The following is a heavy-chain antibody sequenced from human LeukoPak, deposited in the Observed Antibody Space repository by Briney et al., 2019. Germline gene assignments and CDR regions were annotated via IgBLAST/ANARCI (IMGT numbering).Heavy chain of an antibody. D-gene: IGHD2-2*01. Sequence: PSQTLSLTCTVSGGSISSGDYYWSWIRQPPGKGLEWIGYIYYSGSTYYNPSLKSRVTISVDTSENQFSLKLSSVTAADTAVYYCAREGQGSTHFDYWGQGTLVTVSS. V-gene: IGHV4-30-4*08. CDR2: IYYSGST. CDR1: GGSISSGDYY. J-gene: IGHJ4*02. CDR3: AREGQGSTHFDY.